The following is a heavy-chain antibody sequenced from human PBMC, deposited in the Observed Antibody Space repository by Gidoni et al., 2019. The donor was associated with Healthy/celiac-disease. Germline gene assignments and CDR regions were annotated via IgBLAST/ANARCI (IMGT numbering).Heavy chain of an antibody. CDR1: GGSISSSSYY. CDR3: ARIAVGDAFDI. J-gene: IGHJ3*02. V-gene: IGHV4-39*01. Sequence: QLQLQESGPGLVKPSETLSLTCTVPGGSISSSSYYWGWIRQPPGKGLEWIGSIYYSGSTYYNPSLKSRVTISVDTSKNQFSLKLSSVTAADTAVYYCARIAVGDAFDIWGQGTMVTVSS. CDR2: IYYSGST. D-gene: IGHD6-19*01.